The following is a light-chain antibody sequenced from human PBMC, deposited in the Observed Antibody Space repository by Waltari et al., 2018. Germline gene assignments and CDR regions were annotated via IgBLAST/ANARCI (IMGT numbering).Light chain of an antibody. CDR3: QNYNSAPFT. Sequence: DIQMTQSPSSLSASVGDRVTITCRASQGIGNYLAWYQQKPGTVPKLLIYTASTLQSGVPSRFSGSGSAADFTLTISSLQPEDAATYYCQNYNSAPFTFGPVTRVDIK. J-gene: IGKJ3*01. CDR1: QGIGNY. V-gene: IGKV1-27*01. CDR2: TAS.